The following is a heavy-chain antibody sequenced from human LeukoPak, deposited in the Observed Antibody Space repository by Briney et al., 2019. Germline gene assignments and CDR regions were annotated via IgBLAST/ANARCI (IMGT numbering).Heavy chain of an antibody. J-gene: IGHJ1*01. CDR3: ARGGAARLHFQN. CDR2: IYHSGST. D-gene: IGHD6-6*01. Sequence: SETLSLTCTVSGGSVSTYYWNWIRQPPGKGLEWIGYIYHSGSTNYNPSLQSRVTISVDTSKNQFSLNLNSVTAADTAVYYCARGGAARLHFQNWGQGTLVTVSS. V-gene: IGHV4-59*02. CDR1: GGSVSTYY.